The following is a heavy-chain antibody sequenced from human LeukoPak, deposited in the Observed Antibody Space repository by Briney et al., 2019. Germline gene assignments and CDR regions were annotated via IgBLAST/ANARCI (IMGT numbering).Heavy chain of an antibody. D-gene: IGHD1-14*01. V-gene: IGHV3-23*01. CDR2: ISGSGGST. J-gene: IGHJ4*02. Sequence: GGSLRLSCAASGFTFSSYAMSWVRQAPGKGLEWVSAISGSGGSTYYADSVKGRFTISRDNSKNTMSVQMDDLRAEDTAVYYCTRYNNDHFDYWGQGTLVTVSS. CDR1: GFTFSSYA. CDR3: TRYNNDHFDY.